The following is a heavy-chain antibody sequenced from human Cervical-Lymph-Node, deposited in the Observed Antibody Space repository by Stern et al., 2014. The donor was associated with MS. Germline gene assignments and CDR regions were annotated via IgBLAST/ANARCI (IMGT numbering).Heavy chain of an antibody. CDR1: GYTFTSYG. CDR3: ARGLLGSENAFDI. J-gene: IGHJ3*02. V-gene: IGHV1-18*01. Sequence: QVQLEQSGAEVKKPGASVKVSCKASGYTFTSYGISWVRQAPGQGLEWMGCVSTYNHTTNYAQKLQGRVTMSTDTSTSTAYMELRSLRSHDTAVYYCARGLLGSENAFDIWGQGTMVTVSS. D-gene: IGHD2-15*01. CDR2: VSTYNHTT.